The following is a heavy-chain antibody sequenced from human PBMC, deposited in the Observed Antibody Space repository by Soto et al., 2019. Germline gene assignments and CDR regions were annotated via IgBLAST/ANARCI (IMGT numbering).Heavy chain of an antibody. CDR2: ISSSSSTI. Sequence: GGSLRLSCAASGFTFSTYNMNWVRQAPGKGLEWVSYISSSSSTIYYVDSVKGRFTISRDNARNSLYLQMNSLRDEDTAVYYCARDTQGDFWSGYYRDYWGQGTLVTVSS. J-gene: IGHJ4*02. CDR1: GFTFSTYN. D-gene: IGHD3-3*01. V-gene: IGHV3-48*02. CDR3: ARDTQGDFWSGYYRDY.